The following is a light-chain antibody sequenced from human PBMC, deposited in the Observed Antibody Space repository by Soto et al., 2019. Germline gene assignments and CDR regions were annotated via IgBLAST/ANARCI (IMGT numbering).Light chain of an antibody. CDR3: QQYNNYWT. CDR2: DAS. Sequence: DIQMTQSPSTLSASVGDRITITCRASQSISTWLAWYQQKPGRAPKVLIYDASTLESGVPSRFSGSGSGRQFTLTISNLQPDDSGTYYCQQYNNYWTFGQGTKVDI. CDR1: QSISTW. V-gene: IGKV1-5*01. J-gene: IGKJ1*01.